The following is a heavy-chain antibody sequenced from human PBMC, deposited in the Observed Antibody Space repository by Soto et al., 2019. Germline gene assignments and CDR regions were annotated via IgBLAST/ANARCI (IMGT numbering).Heavy chain of an antibody. V-gene: IGHV3-23*01. Sequence: EVQLLESGGGLVQPGGSLRLSCAASGFTFSSYAMSWVRQAPGKGLEWVSAISGSGGSTYYADSVKGRFTISRDNSKNTLDLQMNSLRAEDTAVYYCARAPRFLEWFWQGGSFDYWGQGTLVTVSS. D-gene: IGHD3-3*01. J-gene: IGHJ4*02. CDR3: ARAPRFLEWFWQGGSFDY. CDR2: ISGSGGST. CDR1: GFTFSSYA.